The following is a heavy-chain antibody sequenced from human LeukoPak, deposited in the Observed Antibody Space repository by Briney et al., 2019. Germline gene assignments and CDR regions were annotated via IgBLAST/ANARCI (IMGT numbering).Heavy chain of an antibody. Sequence: RGAPRLSPAAPGYRLIGYWIHWGRQAPGKGLVWVSLINTDGGRTAYADSVKGRFTISRDNAKNTLYLQMNSLRAEDTAVYYCARESGYTYGAWGQGTLVTVSS. D-gene: IGHD6-13*01. V-gene: IGHV3-74*01. J-gene: IGHJ4*02. CDR2: INTDGGRT. CDR1: GYRLIGYW. CDR3: ARESGYTYGA.